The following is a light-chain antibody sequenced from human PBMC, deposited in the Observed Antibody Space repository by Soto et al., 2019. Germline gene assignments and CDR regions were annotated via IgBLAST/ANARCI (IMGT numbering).Light chain of an antibody. CDR1: QSISSW. Sequence: DIQMTQSPSTLSASVGDRVTITCRASQSISSWLAWYQQKPGKAPNLLIYDASSLESGVPSRFSGSGSGTEFTLTISSLQPDDVATYYCQQYNNYPLTFGGGTKVEIK. CDR3: QQYNNYPLT. J-gene: IGKJ4*01. V-gene: IGKV1-5*01. CDR2: DAS.